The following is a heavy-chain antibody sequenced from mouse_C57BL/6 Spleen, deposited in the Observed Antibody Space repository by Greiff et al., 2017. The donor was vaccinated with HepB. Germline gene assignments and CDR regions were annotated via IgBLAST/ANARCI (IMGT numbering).Heavy chain of an antibody. V-gene: IGHV2-5*01. CDR2: IWRGGST. Sequence: AQRVESGPGLVQPSQSLSITCTVSGFSLTSYGVHWVRQSPGKGLEWLGVIWRGGSTDYNAAFMSRLSITKDNSKSQVFFKMNSLQADDTAIYYCAKNFGYYSNYQAMDYWGQGTSVTVSS. J-gene: IGHJ4*01. CDR1: GFSLTSYG. CDR3: AKNFGYYSNYQAMDY. D-gene: IGHD2-5*01.